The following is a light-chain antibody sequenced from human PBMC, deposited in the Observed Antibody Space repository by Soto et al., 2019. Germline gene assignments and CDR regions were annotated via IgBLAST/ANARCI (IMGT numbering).Light chain of an antibody. J-gene: IGKJ1*01. CDR2: GGS. CDR1: QSVYTRF. CDR3: QQSVKSPWT. Sequence: EIVLTQSPGTLSLSPGERATLSCRASQSVYTRFFAWYQQKPGQAPRLLIYGGSSRATGTPDRFSISGSGRDFTLTISRLEPEDVAVYYCQQSVKSPWTFGQGTKVDIK. V-gene: IGKV3-20*01.